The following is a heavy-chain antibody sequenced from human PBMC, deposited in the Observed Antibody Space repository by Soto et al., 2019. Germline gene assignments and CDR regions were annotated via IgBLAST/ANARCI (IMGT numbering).Heavy chain of an antibody. V-gene: IGHV3-11*01. D-gene: IGHD3-10*01. J-gene: IGHJ4*02. CDR2: ISSDASFI. Sequence: QIQLVESGGGLVKAGGSMRLSCAASGFTFSDYYMSWIRQAPGKGLGWVPSISSDASFINYGDSVKGRFTISRDNAKKSLYLHINSLRAEDTAVYYCARDLQGSYFPLGDYWGQGTLLTVSS. CDR1: GFTFSDYY. CDR3: ARDLQGSYFPLGDY.